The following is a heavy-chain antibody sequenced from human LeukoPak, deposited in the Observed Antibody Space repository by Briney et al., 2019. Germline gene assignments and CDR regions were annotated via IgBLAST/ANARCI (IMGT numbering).Heavy chain of an antibody. D-gene: IGHD3-22*01. CDR3: ARDGSWRRGYYLYYFDY. Sequence: ASVTVSCTASGYTFTSYYMHWVRQAPGQGLEWMGIINPSGGSTSYAQKFQGRVTMTRDTSTSTVYMELSSLRSEDTAVYYCARDGSWRRGYYLYYFDYWGQGTLVTVSS. CDR1: GYTFTSYY. CDR2: INPSGGST. V-gene: IGHV1-46*01. J-gene: IGHJ4*02.